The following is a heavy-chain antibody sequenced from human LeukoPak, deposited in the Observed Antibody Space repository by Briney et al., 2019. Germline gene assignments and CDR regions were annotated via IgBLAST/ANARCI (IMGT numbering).Heavy chain of an antibody. CDR2: IRYDGLKN. CDR3: ARDWTRRYYGMDV. J-gene: IGHJ6*02. Sequence: PGGSLRLSCAASGFKFKSYGINWVRQAPGKGLEWVAFIRYDGLKNYYADSVKGRFTISRDNSKNTLYLQMNSLRAEDTAVYYCARDWTRRYYGMDVWGQGTTVTVSS. CDR1: GFKFKSYG. V-gene: IGHV3-30*02. D-gene: IGHD3/OR15-3a*01.